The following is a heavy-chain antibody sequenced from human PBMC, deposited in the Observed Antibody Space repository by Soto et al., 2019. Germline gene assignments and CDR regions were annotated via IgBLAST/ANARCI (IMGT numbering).Heavy chain of an antibody. Sequence: ASVKVSCKASGYTFTSYYMHWVRQAPGQGLEWMGWISANNGNTNYAQKLQGRVTMTTDTSTSTAYMELRSLRSDDTSVYYCARDVDYDFWSGFAKIDYWGQGTLVTVSS. J-gene: IGHJ4*02. V-gene: IGHV1-18*04. CDR1: GYTFTSYY. CDR2: ISANNGNT. CDR3: ARDVDYDFWSGFAKIDY. D-gene: IGHD3-3*01.